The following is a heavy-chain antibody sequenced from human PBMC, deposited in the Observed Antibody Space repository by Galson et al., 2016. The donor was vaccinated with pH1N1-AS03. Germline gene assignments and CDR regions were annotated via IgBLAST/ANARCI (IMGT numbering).Heavy chain of an antibody. V-gene: IGHV4-34*01. CDR2: SNHRGST. Sequence: GKGLQWIGESNHRGSTRGITTYNPSLKSRVTISVDTSKNQFSLRLNSVTAADTAVYFCARGNDYGSGTFYRSFGMDVWGQGTTVAVSS. J-gene: IGHJ6*02. CDR3: ARGNDYGSGTFYRSFGMDV. D-gene: IGHD3-10*01.